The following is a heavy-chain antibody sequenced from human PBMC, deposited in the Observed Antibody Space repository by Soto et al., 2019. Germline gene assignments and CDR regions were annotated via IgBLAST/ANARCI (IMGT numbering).Heavy chain of an antibody. D-gene: IGHD3-10*01. CDR3: ARDHGPRGAFDF. J-gene: IGHJ3*01. CDR2: ISYSGTT. Sequence: QVQLQESGPGLVKPSQTLSLTCTVSGGSISSRGFYWDWIRQHPGEGLEWIGYISYSGTTNYNPSLKSRVTISVDTSKNQLSLKLSSVTPADTAVYYCARDHGPRGAFDFWGQGTMATVSS. CDR1: GGSISSRGFY. V-gene: IGHV4-31*03.